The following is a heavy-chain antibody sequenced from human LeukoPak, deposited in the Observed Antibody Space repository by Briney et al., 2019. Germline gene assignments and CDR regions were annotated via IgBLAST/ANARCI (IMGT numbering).Heavy chain of an antibody. CDR2: INPSGGST. J-gene: IGHJ4*02. V-gene: IGHV1-46*01. CDR1: GYTFTSYY. D-gene: IGHD3-10*01. CDR3: ARSKRATLWFWELFFDY. Sequence: ASVKVSCKASGYTFTSYYMHWVRQAPGQGLEWMGIINPSGGSTSYAQKFQGRVTMTRDMSTSTVYMELSRLRSDDTAVYYCARSKRATLWFWELFFDYWGQGTLVTVSS.